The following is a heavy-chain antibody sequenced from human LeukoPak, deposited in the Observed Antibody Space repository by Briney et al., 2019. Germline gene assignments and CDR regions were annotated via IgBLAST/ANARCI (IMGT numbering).Heavy chain of an antibody. J-gene: IGHJ4*02. D-gene: IGHD3-3*01. CDR2: INPNSGGT. V-gene: IGHV1-2*06. Sequence: ASVKVSCKASGYTFTGYYMHWVRQAPGQGLEWMGRINPNSGGTNYAQKFQGRVTMTRDTSISTAYMELSRLRSDDTAVYYCARGYSTHSVFGYFDYWGQGTLVTVSS. CDR3: ARGYSTHSVFGYFDY. CDR1: GYTFTGYY.